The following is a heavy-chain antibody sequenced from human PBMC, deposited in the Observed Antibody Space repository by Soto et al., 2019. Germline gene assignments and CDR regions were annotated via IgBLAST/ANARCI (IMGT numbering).Heavy chain of an antibody. D-gene: IGHD5-18*01. V-gene: IGHV4-39*01. CDR1: AAYIRATNFY. CDR3: ARVMSWIQLWFPHYVDD. J-gene: IGHJ4*02. CDR2: FHYKGDT. Sequence: QLQLQESGPGLVKPSETVSLTCSVHAAYIRATNFYWGWIRQPPGKVLEWIGSFHYKGDTYSNPSLETRLTMSVDTSKSQLSLILTSETAADTAVYYCARVMSWIQLWFPHYVDDWGQGTLVTVSS.